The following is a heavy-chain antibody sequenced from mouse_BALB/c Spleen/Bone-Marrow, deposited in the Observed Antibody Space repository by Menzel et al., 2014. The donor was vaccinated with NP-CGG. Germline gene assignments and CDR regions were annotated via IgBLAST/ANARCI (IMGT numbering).Heavy chain of an antibody. Sequence: VQRVESGAELVRPGTSVKVSCKASGYAFTNYLIEWVKQRPVPGLEWIGVIKPGSGGANYNAKFKGKATLTAGKSSSTAYMQLSSLTSDDSAVYFCAREWTARAVDYWGQGTTLTVSS. V-gene: IGHV1-54*03. CDR1: GYAFTNYL. D-gene: IGHD3-2*01. J-gene: IGHJ2*01. CDR3: AREWTARAVDY. CDR2: IKPGSGGA.